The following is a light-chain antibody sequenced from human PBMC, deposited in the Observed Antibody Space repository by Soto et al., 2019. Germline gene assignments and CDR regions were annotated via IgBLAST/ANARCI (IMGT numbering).Light chain of an antibody. CDR2: DDS. V-gene: IGLV3-21*02. CDR1: NIVGKS. CDR3: QVGDDISAQLV. Sequence: SYELTQAPSVSVTPGQTATIICAGNNIVGKSVHWYQQQPGQAPVLVVHDDSDRPSGIPERFSGSNSGNTATLTVSRVEVGDEADYYCQVGDDISAQLVFGGGNKLTVL. J-gene: IGLJ2*01.